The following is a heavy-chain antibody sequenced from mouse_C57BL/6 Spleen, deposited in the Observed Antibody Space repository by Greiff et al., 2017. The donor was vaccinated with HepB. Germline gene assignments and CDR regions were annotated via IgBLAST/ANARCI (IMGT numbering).Heavy chain of an antibody. V-gene: IGHV1-19*01. J-gene: IGHJ4*01. CDR2: INPYNGGT. D-gene: IGHD1-1*01. CDR3: APSYYYGSSSAMDY. Sequence: EVQLQQSGPVLVKPGASVKMSCKASGYTFTDYYMNWVKQSHGKSLEWIGVINPYNGGTSYNQKFKGKATLTVDKSSSTAYMELNSLTSEDSAVYYCAPSYYYGSSSAMDYWGQGTSVTVSS. CDR1: GYTFTDYY.